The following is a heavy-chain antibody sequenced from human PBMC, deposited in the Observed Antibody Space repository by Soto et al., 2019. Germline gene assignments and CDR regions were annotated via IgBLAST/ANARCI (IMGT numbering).Heavy chain of an antibody. J-gene: IGHJ5*02. CDR1: GGSISSINDY. D-gene: IGHD3-10*01. CDR2: IYYSGRS. V-gene: IGHV4-39*01. Sequence: QLQLQESGPGLVKPSETLSLTCTVSGGSISSINDYWGWIRQPPGKGLEWIGSIYYSGRSYYNPSPQSRLTISVDTSKNQFSRNLTSVTAADPAVYYCASHEYYASGSYSWGQGTLVTVSS. CDR3: ASHEYYASGSYS.